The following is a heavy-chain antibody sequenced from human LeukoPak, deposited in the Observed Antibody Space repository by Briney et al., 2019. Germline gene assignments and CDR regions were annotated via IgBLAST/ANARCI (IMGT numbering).Heavy chain of an antibody. J-gene: IGHJ4*02. Sequence: GGSLRLSCAASGFTFSSYGMHWVRQAPGKGLEWVAVIWYDGSNKYYADSVQGRFTISRDNSKNTLYLQMNSLRAEDTAVYYCAKDAIGQYRTYYFDHWGQGPLVPVSS. CDR2: IWYDGSNK. CDR1: GFTFSSYG. CDR3: AKDAIGQYRTYYFDH. D-gene: IGHD1-1*01. V-gene: IGHV3-33*06.